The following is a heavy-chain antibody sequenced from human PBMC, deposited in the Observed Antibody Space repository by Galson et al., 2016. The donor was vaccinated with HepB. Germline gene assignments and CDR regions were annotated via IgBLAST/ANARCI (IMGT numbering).Heavy chain of an antibody. Sequence: SETLSLTCTVSGGSISGYYWSWIRQPPGKGLAWIGNMFYSATTNYNPSLNSRVTISVDTSKSQSSLNLSSVTDAESAIYYCAKHGYYSYAAFDIWGQGTMVTVSS. CDR2: MFYSATT. V-gene: IGHV4-59*08. D-gene: IGHD3-22*01. CDR3: AKHGYYSYAAFDI. J-gene: IGHJ3*02. CDR1: GGSISGYY.